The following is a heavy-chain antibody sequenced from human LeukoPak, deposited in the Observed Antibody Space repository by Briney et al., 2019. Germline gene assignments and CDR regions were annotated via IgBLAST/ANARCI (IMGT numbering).Heavy chain of an antibody. J-gene: IGHJ3*02. CDR1: GFTLSGYS. CDR3: ARGGFHHGFDI. D-gene: IGHD1-14*01. V-gene: IGHV3-30*04. Sequence: GGSLRLSCVASGFTLSGYSMHWVRQAPGKGLEWVAVISYDESYKYYADSVKGRFTLSRDNAKNTVYLQMNSLRAEDTAVYYCARGGFHHGFDIWGQGTMVTVS. CDR2: ISYDESYK.